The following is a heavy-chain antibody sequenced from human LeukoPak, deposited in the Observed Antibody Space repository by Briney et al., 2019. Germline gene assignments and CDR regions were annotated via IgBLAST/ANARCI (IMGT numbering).Heavy chain of an antibody. J-gene: IGHJ4*01. CDR1: GYTFTGYY. D-gene: IGHD2-21*01. Sequence: GASVKVSCKASGYTFTGYYMHWVRQAPGQGLEWMGRINPNSGGTNYAQKFQGSVTMTRDTSISTAYMGLSRLRSYDTAVSYCARTCGAAPRSTYWGQRTPVTASS. V-gene: IGHV1-2*06. CDR3: ARTCGAAPRSTY. CDR2: INPNSGGT.